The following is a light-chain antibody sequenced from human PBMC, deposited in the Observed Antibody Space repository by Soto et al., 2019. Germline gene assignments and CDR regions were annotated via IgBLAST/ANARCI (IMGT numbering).Light chain of an antibody. CDR2: AAS. CDR3: QQLNSYPPWT. CDR1: QGISSY. J-gene: IGKJ1*01. Sequence: IQLTQSPSSLSASVGDRVTITCRASQGISSYLAWYQQKPGKAPKLLIYAASTLQCGVPSRFSGSGSGTDFSLPISSLQPEDFATYYCQQLNSYPPWTFGPGTKVEIK. V-gene: IGKV1-9*01.